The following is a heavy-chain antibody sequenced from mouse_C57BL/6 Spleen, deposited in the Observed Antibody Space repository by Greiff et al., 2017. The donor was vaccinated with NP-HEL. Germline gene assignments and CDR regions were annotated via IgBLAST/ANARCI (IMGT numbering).Heavy chain of an antibody. Sequence: EVQVVESGGDLVKPGGSLKLSCAASGFTFSSYGMSWVRQTPDKRLEWVATISSGGSYTYYPDSVKGRFTISRDNAKNTLYLQMSSLKSEDTAMYYCAREGYSNYGLSAMDYWGQGTSVTVSS. CDR2: ISSGGSYT. D-gene: IGHD2-5*01. V-gene: IGHV5-6*01. CDR1: GFTFSSYG. CDR3: AREGYSNYGLSAMDY. J-gene: IGHJ4*01.